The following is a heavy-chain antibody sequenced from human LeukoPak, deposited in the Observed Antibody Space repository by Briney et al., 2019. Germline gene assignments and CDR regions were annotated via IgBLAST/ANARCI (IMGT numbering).Heavy chain of an antibody. CDR1: GGSIISTSFY. J-gene: IGHJ5*02. Sequence: SETLSLTCTVSGGSIISTSFYWGWLRQPPGKGLAWLGIIYHSGSTYDNPSLKSRVTISVDRSKNQFSLKLSSVTAADTAVYYCARLYYDSRGYYWFDRWGQGTLVTLSS. CDR3: ARLYYDSRGYYWFDR. D-gene: IGHD3-22*01. CDR2: IYHSGST. V-gene: IGHV4-39*01.